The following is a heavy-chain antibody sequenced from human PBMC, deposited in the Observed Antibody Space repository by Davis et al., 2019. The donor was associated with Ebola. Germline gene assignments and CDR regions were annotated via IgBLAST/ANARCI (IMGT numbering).Heavy chain of an antibody. CDR1: GFTFSSYS. D-gene: IGHD2-2*01. Sequence: GESLKISCAASGFTFSSYSMNWVRQAPGKGLEWVSYISSSSSTIYYADSVKGRFTISRDNAKNSLYLQMNSLRAEDTAVYYCARDFLSTSPWGQGTLVTVSS. J-gene: IGHJ5*02. V-gene: IGHV3-48*04. CDR3: ARDFLSTSP. CDR2: ISSSSSTI.